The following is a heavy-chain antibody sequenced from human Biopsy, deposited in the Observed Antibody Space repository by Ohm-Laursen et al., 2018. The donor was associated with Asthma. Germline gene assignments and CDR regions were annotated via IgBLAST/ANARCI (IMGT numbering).Heavy chain of an antibody. Sequence: TLSLTCTVSGGSISSGAYYWSWVRQPPGKGLEWIGYIYYIGSPYYNPSLKSRVTLSVDASKNQFSLKLTSVTAADTAVYYCVSPPGYWGQGTRVTVSS. CDR2: IYYIGSP. CDR3: VSPPGY. J-gene: IGHJ4*02. CDR1: GGSISSGAYY. V-gene: IGHV4-30-4*01.